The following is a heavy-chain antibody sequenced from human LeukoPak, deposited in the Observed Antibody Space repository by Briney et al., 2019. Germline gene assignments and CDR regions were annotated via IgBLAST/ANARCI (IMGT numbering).Heavy chain of an antibody. D-gene: IGHD3-10*01. CDR1: GFTFSSYS. CDR3: AGVGSYYGSGSYPHAFDI. CDR2: ISSSSSYI. J-gene: IGHJ3*02. Sequence: PGGSLRLSCAASGFTFSSYSMNWVRQAPGKGLEWVSSISSSSSYIYYADSVKGRFTISRGNAKNSLYLQMNSLRAEDTAVYYCAGVGSYYGSGSYPHAFDIWGQGTMVTVSS. V-gene: IGHV3-21*01.